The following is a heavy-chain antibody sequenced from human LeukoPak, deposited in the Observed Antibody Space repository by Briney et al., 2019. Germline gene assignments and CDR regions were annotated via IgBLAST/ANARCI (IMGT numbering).Heavy chain of an antibody. Sequence: GASVKVSCKASGYTLTGYYMHWLRQAPGQGLEWMGWINPNSGGTNYAQKLQGRVTMTTDTSTSTAYMELRSLRSDDTAVYYCAREAVCSSTSCYVRNWFDPWGQGTLVTVSS. CDR1: GYTLTGYY. CDR3: AREAVCSSTSCYVRNWFDP. J-gene: IGHJ5*02. V-gene: IGHV1-2*02. D-gene: IGHD2-2*01. CDR2: INPNSGGT.